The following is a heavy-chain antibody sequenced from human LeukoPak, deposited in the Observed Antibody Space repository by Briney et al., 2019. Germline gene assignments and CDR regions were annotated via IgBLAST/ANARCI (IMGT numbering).Heavy chain of an antibody. CDR1: GFTFSSYS. CDR3: ARGNTMSDGY. Sequence: PGGSLRLSRAAPGFTFSSYSMNWVRQAPGKGLEWVSSISSSSSYIYYADSVKGRFTISRDNAKNSLYLQMNSLRAEDTAVYYCARGNTMSDGYWGQGTLVTVSS. D-gene: IGHD3-22*01. J-gene: IGHJ4*02. CDR2: ISSSSSYI. V-gene: IGHV3-21*01.